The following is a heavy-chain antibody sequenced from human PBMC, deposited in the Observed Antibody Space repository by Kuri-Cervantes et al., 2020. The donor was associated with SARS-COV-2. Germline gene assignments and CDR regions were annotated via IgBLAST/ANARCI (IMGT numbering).Heavy chain of an antibody. CDR2: IYTSGST. D-gene: IGHD2-15*01. CDR1: GGSISNYY. J-gene: IGHJ6*02. V-gene: IGHV4-4*07. CDR3: SRSPRLGYCSGGSWDWGSDYAMDV. Sequence: SETLSLTCTVSGGSISNYYWCWIRQPAGKGMGWVGRIYTSGSTNYNHSLHSRSTMSVDTSKNQSSLKLSSVTATDTAVYYCSRSPRLGYCSGGSWDWGSDYAMDVWGQGTTVTVSS.